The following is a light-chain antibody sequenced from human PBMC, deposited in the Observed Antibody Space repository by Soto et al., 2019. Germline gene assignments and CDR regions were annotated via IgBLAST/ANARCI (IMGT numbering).Light chain of an antibody. CDR1: QSLVFSDGITY. CDR2: KVS. J-gene: IGKJ2*01. V-gene: IGKV2-30*01. CDR3: MQGTHWPST. Sequence: DVVMTQSPLSLPVTPGQPASITCRSSQSLVFSDGITYLNWFHQRACQPPRPRIYKVSDRDSGVPDRFGGSESGTDFTLKISSVEAEDVVVYYCMQGTHWPSTFGRGTKLVI.